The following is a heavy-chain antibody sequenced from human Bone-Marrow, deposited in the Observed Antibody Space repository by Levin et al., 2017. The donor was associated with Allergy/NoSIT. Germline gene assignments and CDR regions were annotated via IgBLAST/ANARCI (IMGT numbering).Heavy chain of an antibody. CDR2: IWYDGSNK. J-gene: IGHJ6*02. V-gene: IGHV3-33*01. D-gene: IGHD6-19*01. CDR3: ARGRYSSGWTKYYYDGMDV. CDR1: GFTFSSYG. Sequence: GGSLRLSCAASGFTFSSYGMHWVRQAPGKGLEWVAVIWYDGSNKYYADSVKGRFTISRDNSKNTLYLQMNSLRAEDTAVYYCARGRYSSGWTKYYYDGMDVWGQGTTVTVSS.